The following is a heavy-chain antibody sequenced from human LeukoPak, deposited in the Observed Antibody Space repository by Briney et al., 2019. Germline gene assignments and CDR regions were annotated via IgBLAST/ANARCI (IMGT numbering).Heavy chain of an antibody. V-gene: IGHV3-23*01. CDR2: ISGSGGST. Sequence: FRRDCRSWFRQDPEKRLEWVSAISGSGGSTYYADSVKGRFTISRDNSKNTLYLQMNSLRAEDTAVYYCANPELLWNYWGQGTLVTVSS. J-gene: IGHJ4*02. D-gene: IGHD2/OR15-2a*01. CDR1: FRRDC. CDR3: ANPELLWNY.